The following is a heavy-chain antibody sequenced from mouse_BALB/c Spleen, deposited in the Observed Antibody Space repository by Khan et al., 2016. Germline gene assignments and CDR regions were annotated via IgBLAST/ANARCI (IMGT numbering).Heavy chain of an antibody. CDR1: GFTFSSFW. Sequence: EVKLEESGGGLVQPGGSMKLSCVASGFTFSSFWMSWVRQSPEKGLEWVAEIRLKSDNYATHYAESVKGKFTISRDDSKSRLYLQMTSLRAEDTGIYYCAEGGYDVRFAYWGQGTLVTVSA. CDR2: IRLKSDNYAT. V-gene: IGHV6-3*01. D-gene: IGHD2-14*01. J-gene: IGHJ3*01. CDR3: AEGGYDVRFAY.